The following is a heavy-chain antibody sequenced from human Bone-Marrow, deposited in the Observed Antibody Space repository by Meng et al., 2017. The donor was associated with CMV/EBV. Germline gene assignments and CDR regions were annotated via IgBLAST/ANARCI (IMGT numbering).Heavy chain of an antibody. CDR1: GFTFSSYW. CDR3: ARDSFWSGYGMAV. Sequence: GESLKISCAASGFTFSSYWMHWVRQAPGKGLVWVSRINSDGSSTSYADSVKGRFTISRDNAKNTLYLQMNSLRAEDTAVYYCARDSFWSGYGMAVWGQGPTVHVYS. V-gene: IGHV3-74*01. CDR2: INSDGSST. J-gene: IGHJ6*02. D-gene: IGHD3-3*01.